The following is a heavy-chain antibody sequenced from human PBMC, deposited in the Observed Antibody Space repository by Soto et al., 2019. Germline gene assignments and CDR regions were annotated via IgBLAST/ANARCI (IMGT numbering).Heavy chain of an antibody. CDR2: ISNSGDTI. J-gene: IGHJ4*02. D-gene: IGHD3-22*01. CDR3: ARFGEGDSGYYPEFDY. CDR1: GFSFSLYE. V-gene: IGHV3-48*03. Sequence: GGSLRLSCAASGFSFSLYEMNWVRQAPGKGLEWVSYISNSGDTISYADSVKGRFTISRDNAENSLYLQLNSLRAEDTGVYYCARFGEGDSGYYPEFDYWGLGTLVTVSS.